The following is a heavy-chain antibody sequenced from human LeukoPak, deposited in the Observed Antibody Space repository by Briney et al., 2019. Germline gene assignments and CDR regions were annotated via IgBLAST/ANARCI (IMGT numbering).Heavy chain of an antibody. D-gene: IGHD1-14*01. Sequence: GGSLRLSCAASGFNFNNYEMNWVRQAPGKGLEGVSYISSGGTTYNADSVKGRFTVSRDNTKNSLYLQMNSLRVDDTAVYYCARDRPGHYFDYWGQGTLVTVSS. CDR2: ISSGGTT. CDR3: ARDRPGHYFDY. CDR1: GFNFNNYE. V-gene: IGHV3-48*03. J-gene: IGHJ4*02.